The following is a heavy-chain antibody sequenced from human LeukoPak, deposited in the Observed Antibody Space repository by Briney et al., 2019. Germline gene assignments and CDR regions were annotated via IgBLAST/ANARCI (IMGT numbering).Heavy chain of an antibody. J-gene: IGHJ4*02. CDR3: AGFYGSGSYYPKPDY. Sequence: SETLSLTCTVSGGSISSSSYYWGWIRQPPGKGLEWTGSIYYSGSTYYNPSLKSRVTISVDTSKNQFSLKLSSVTAADTAVYYCAGFYGSGSYYPKPDYWGQGTLVTVSS. V-gene: IGHV4-39*01. CDR2: IYYSGST. CDR1: GGSISSSSYY. D-gene: IGHD3-10*01.